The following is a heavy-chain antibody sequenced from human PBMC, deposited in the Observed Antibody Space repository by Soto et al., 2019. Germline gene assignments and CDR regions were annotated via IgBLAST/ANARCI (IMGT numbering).Heavy chain of an antibody. J-gene: IGHJ4*02. V-gene: IGHV1-18*01. CDR2: ISAYNGNT. CDR1: GYTFTSYG. CDR3: ASSLLVGYGLEGESD. D-gene: IGHD5-18*01. Sequence: QVQLVQSGAEVKKPGASVKVSCKASGYTFTSYGISWVRQAPGQGLEWMGWISAYNGNTNYAQKLQGRVTMTTDTSTSTAYMELRSLRSYDPAVYYCASSLLVGYGLEGESDWGQGTLVTVSS.